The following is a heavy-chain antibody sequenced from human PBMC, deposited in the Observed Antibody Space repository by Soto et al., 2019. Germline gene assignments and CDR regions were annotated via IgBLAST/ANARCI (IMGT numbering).Heavy chain of an antibody. CDR3: ARYYYGSSYYFDY. CDR1: GGSISSYY. V-gene: IGHV4-59*01. D-gene: IGHD3-10*01. Sequence: SETLSLTCTVSGGSISSYYWSWIRQPPGKGLEWIGYICYSGSTNYNPSLKSRVTISVDTSKNQFSLKLSSVTAADTAVYYCARYYYGSSYYFDYWGQGTLVTVSS. J-gene: IGHJ4*02. CDR2: ICYSGST.